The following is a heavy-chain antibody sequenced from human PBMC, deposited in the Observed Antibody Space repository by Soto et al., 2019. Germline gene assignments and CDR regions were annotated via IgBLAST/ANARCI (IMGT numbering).Heavy chain of an antibody. D-gene: IGHD3-22*01. V-gene: IGHV4-61*01. Sequence: LSLTCTVSGGSVSSGSYYWSWIRQPPGKGLEWIGYIYYSGSTNYNPSLKSRVTISVDTSKNQFSLKLSSVTAADTAVYYCAGASTDYDSSGYYNYWGQGTLVTVSS. CDR2: IYYSGST. CDR3: AGASTDYDSSGYYNY. J-gene: IGHJ4*02. CDR1: GGSVSSGSYY.